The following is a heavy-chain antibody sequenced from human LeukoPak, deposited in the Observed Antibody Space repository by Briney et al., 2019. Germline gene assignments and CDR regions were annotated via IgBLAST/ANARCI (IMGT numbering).Heavy chain of an antibody. V-gene: IGHV1-18*01. Sequence: ASVKVSCKASGYTFTGYGISWVRQAPGQGLEWMGWISAYNGNTNYAQKLQGRVTMTTDTSTSTAYMELRSLRSDDTAVYYCARDDEYSSGWYGIDYWGQGTLVTVSS. CDR1: GYTFTGYG. CDR2: ISAYNGNT. D-gene: IGHD6-19*01. CDR3: ARDDEYSSGWYGIDY. J-gene: IGHJ4*02.